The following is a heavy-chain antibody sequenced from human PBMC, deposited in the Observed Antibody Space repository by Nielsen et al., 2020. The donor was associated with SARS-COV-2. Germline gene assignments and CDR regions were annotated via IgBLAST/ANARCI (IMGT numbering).Heavy chain of an antibody. D-gene: IGHD2-15*01. CDR1: GGSFSGYY. V-gene: IGHV4-34*01. CDR2: INHSGST. Sequence: SETLSLTCAVYGGSFSGYYWSWIRQPPGKGLEWIGEINHSGSTNYNPSLKSRVTISVDTSKNQFSLKLSSVTAADTAVYYCARGAKRYCSGGSCYSPHGGRGEFQHWGQGTLVTVSS. J-gene: IGHJ1*01. CDR3: ARGAKRYCSGGSCYSPHGGRGEFQH.